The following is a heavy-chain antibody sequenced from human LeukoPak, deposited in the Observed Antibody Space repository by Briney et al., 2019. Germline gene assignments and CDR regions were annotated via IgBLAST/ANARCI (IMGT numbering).Heavy chain of an antibody. J-gene: IGHJ2*01. CDR2: IYYSGST. V-gene: IGHV4-59*01. CDR1: NASIRSYS. CDR3: ARVYYSSSYDYWYFDL. Sequence: PSETLSLTCTVSNASIRSYSCNWIRQPPGKGLEWIGYIYYSGSTNYNPSLKSRVTISVDTSKNQFSLKLSSVTAADTAVYYCARVYYSSSYDYWYFDLWGRGTLVTVSS. D-gene: IGHD6-13*01.